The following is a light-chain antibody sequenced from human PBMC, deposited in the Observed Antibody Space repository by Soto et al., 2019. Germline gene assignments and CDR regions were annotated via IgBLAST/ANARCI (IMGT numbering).Light chain of an antibody. CDR1: QSVSSY. CDR2: GAS. J-gene: IGKJ1*01. CDR3: QQYDSWT. V-gene: IGKV3-20*01. Sequence: EIVLTQSPATLSLSPGQRATPSCRASQSVSSYLAWYQQKPGQAPRLLIDGASSRATGVPDRFSGSGSGTDFTLTISRLEPEDLAVYYCQQYDSWTLGQGTKVDIK.